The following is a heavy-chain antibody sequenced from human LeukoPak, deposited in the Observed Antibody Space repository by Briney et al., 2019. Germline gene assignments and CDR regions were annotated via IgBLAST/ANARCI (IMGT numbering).Heavy chain of an antibody. CDR1: GFTFSSYA. J-gene: IGHJ3*02. CDR3: AKDHGYYYDSSGYYYEGAFDI. CDR2: ISYDGSNK. D-gene: IGHD3-22*01. V-gene: IGHV3-30*18. Sequence: GGSLRLSCAASGFTFSSYAMSWVRQAPGKGLEWVAVISYDGSNKYYADSVKGRFTISRDNSKNTLYLQMNSLRAEDTAVYYCAKDHGYYYDSSGYYYEGAFDIWGQGTMVTVSS.